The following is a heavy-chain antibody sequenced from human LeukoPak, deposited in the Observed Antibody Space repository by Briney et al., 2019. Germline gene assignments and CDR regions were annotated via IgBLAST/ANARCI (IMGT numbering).Heavy chain of an antibody. V-gene: IGHV3-9*01. CDR2: INWNGGGT. J-gene: IGHJ6*02. CDR3: AKPLRATNTYIFFGLDV. CDR1: GFTFKDYG. Sequence: PGGSLRLSCAATGFTFKDYGMHWVWQPPGKGLEWVSGINWNGGGTDYADSVKGRFTISRDNAKNSLYLQMTSLRPEDTALYYSAKPLRATNTYIFFGLDVWGQGTTVTVSS. D-gene: IGHD1-26*01.